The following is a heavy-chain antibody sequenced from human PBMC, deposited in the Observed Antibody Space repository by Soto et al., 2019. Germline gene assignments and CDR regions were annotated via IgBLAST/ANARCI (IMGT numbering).Heavy chain of an antibody. CDR1: GGSISSYY. V-gene: IGHV4-59*01. D-gene: IGHD3-22*01. CDR3: ARGGRRYYDSSGYYYFDY. J-gene: IGHJ4*02. CDR2: IYYSGST. Sequence: SETLSLTCTVSGGSISSYYWSWIRQPPGKGLEWIGYIYYSGSTNYNPSLKSRVTISVDTSKNQFSLKLSSVTAADTAVYYCARGGRRYYDSSGYYYFDYWGQGTLVTVSS.